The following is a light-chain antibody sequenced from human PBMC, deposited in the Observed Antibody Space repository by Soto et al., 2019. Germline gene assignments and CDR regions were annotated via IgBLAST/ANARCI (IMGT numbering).Light chain of an antibody. CDR3: GTWDSSLSVFV. J-gene: IGLJ1*01. CDR2: EDN. CDR1: SSNIGKNY. V-gene: IGLV1-51*02. Sequence: QSVLTQPPSVSAAPGQKVTFSCSGSSSNIGKNYVSWYQQVPGTAPKLLIYEDNKRRSRIPDRFSGSKSGTSATLGITGLQTGDEADYYCGTWDSSLSVFVFGTGTKVTVL.